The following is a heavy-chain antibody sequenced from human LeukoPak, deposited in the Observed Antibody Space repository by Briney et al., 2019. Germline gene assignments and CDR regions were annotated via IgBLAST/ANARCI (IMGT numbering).Heavy chain of an antibody. Sequence: PSETLSLTCTVSGVSLSSDYWSWIRQPPGKGLEWIGYIYYSGSTNYNPSPKSRVTISVDTSKNQFSLKLSSVTAADTAVYYCAREAASNYCSSTSCYNAFDIWGQGTMVTVSS. D-gene: IGHD2-2*01. J-gene: IGHJ3*02. CDR2: IYYSGST. V-gene: IGHV4-59*01. CDR3: AREAASNYCSSTSCYNAFDI. CDR1: GVSLSSDY.